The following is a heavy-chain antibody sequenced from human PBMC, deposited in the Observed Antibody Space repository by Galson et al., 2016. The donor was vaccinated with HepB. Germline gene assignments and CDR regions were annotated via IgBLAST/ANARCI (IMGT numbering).Heavy chain of an antibody. CDR3: AKVQRSGTYYNDRGFGPAFDN. V-gene: IGHV3-23*01. D-gene: IGHD3-10*01. Sequence: SLRLSCAASGFTFASYAMSWVRQAPGKGLEWVSTISGSGSIAYYADSVKGRFTISRDNSKNTVYLQMRTRRVEDTAIYYCAKVQRSGTYYNDRGFGPAFDNWGQGTLVTVSS. CDR1: GFTFASYA. J-gene: IGHJ4*02. CDR2: ISGSGSIA.